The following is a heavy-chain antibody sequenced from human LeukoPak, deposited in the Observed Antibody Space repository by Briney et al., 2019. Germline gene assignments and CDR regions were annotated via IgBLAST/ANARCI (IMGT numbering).Heavy chain of an antibody. J-gene: IGHJ6*03. V-gene: IGHV3-7*01. D-gene: IGHD2-2*01. CDR1: GFTFSSYW. CDR3: ARDNILPAAYYIDV. CDR2: INGDGSEL. Sequence: GGSLRLSCAASGFTFSSYWMTWVRQAPGKGLEWVANINGDGSELYYVDSVKGRFTISRDNAKNSLFLQMNSLGAEDTALYYCARDNILPAAYYIDVWGKGATVTVSS.